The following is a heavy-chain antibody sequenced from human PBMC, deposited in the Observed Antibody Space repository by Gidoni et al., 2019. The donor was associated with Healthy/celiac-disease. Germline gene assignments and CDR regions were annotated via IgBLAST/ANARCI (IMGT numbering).Heavy chain of an antibody. CDR2: IYYSGST. CDR1: GGSISSGDYY. Sequence: QAQLQESGPGLVKPSQTLSLTCTVSGGSISSGDYYWRWIRKPPGKGLEWIGYIYYSGSTYYNPSLKSRVTISVDTSKNQFSLKLSSVTAADTAVYYCARDDRGYCSSTSCYGDAFDIWGQGTMVTVSS. J-gene: IGHJ3*02. CDR3: ARDDRGYCSSTSCYGDAFDI. V-gene: IGHV4-30-4*01. D-gene: IGHD2-2*01.